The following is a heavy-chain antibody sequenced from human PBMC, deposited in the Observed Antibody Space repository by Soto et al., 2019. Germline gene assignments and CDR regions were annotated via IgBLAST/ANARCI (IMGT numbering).Heavy chain of an antibody. CDR3: GREGAGTTAEDYYGMGV. Sequence: QVQLVESGGGVVQPGRSLRLSCAASGFTFSSYAMHWVRQAPGKGLEWVAVISYDGSNKYYADSVKGRFTISRDNSKNTVYLQKNRLRGGGTGGYYCGREGAGTTAEDYYGMGVWGQGTTVTVSS. CDR1: GFTFSSYA. CDR2: ISYDGSNK. J-gene: IGHJ6*02. V-gene: IGHV3-30-3*01. D-gene: IGHD1-1*01.